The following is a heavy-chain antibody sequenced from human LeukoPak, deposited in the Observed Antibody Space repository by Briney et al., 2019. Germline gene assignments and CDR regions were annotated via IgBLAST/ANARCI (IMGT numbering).Heavy chain of an antibody. J-gene: IGHJ2*01. CDR2: IIPIFGTA. D-gene: IGHD3-22*01. Sequence: SVKVSCKASGGTFSSYAISWARQAPGQGLEWMGGIIPIFGTANYAQKFQGRVTITTDESTSTAYMELSSLRSEDTAVYYCASGYYPYWYFDLWGRGTLVTVSS. V-gene: IGHV1-69*05. CDR1: GGTFSSYA. CDR3: ASGYYPYWYFDL.